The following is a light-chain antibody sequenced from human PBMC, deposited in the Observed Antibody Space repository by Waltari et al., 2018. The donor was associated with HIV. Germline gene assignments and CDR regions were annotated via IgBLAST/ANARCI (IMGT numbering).Light chain of an antibody. CDR1: TSAIGIYDL. CDR2: GVN. CDR3: SSYTDSDSLL. J-gene: IGLJ2*01. V-gene: IGLV2-14*02. Sequence: QSALTQPASVSGSPGQSITISCTGATSAIGIYDLVSWYQKYPVKAPRLIMYGVNTRPSGISNRFSGSKSGNTASLTISALQGDDEADYYCSSYTDSDSLLFGGGTKLTVL.